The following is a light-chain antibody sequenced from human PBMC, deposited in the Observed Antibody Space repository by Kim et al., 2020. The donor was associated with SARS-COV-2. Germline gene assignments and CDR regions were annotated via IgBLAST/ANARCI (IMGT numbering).Light chain of an antibody. V-gene: IGLV3-19*01. J-gene: IGLJ2*01. CDR2: DKK. CDR3: NTRRDSNNHEF. Sequence: ALVQKVVITSQGGNLRSCYAASCQQKTGRAPPLLVYDKKNRPSGSPARFSSCNSGKTASLSITGAPAEDEADYYCNTRRDSNNHEFFGGGTQLTVL. CDR1: NLRSCY.